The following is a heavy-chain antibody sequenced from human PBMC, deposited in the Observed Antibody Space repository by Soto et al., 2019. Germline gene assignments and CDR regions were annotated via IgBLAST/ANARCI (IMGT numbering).Heavy chain of an antibody. Sequence: GGSLRLSCAASGFTFSSYSMNWVRQAPGKGLEWVSSISSSSSYIYYADSVKGRFTISRDNAKNSLYLQMNSLRAEDTAVYYCARFDTAMVMGIDYWGQGTLVTVSS. V-gene: IGHV3-21*01. J-gene: IGHJ4*02. CDR1: GFTFSSYS. D-gene: IGHD5-18*01. CDR2: ISSSSSYI. CDR3: ARFDTAMVMGIDY.